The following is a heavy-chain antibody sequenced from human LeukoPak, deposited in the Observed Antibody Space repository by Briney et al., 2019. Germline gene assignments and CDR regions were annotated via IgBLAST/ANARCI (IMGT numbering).Heavy chain of an antibody. CDR2: INAGNGNT. J-gene: IGHJ4*02. CDR3: ARDVGTVWFGELFDY. Sequence: ASVKVSCKASGYTFTSYAMHWVRQAPGQRLEWMGWINAGNGNTKYSQKFQGRVTITRDTSASTDYMELSSLRSEDTAVYYCARDVGTVWFGELFDYWGQGTLVTVSS. D-gene: IGHD3-10*01. V-gene: IGHV1-3*01. CDR1: GYTFTSYA.